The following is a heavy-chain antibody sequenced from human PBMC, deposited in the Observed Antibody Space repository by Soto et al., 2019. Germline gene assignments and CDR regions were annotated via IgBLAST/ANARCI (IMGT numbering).Heavy chain of an antibody. CDR1: GFTFSSYW. J-gene: IGHJ4*02. CDR2: INQDGSEK. V-gene: IGHV3-7*01. Sequence: PGGSLRLSCAASGFTFSSYWMDWVRQAPGKGLEWVANINQDGSEKYYVDSVKGRFTISRDNAKNSLYLQMSSLTAEDSALYYCARSLDYWGQGTLVTVSS. CDR3: ARSLDY.